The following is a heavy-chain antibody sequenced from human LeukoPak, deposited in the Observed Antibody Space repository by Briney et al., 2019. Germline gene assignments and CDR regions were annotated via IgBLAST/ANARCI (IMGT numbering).Heavy chain of an antibody. CDR3: ARGAQWVIDY. CDR1: GFNLSDYE. Sequence: GSLRLSCATSGFNLSDYEMNWVRQAPGKGVEWVAYISTSGSTTHYADSVKGRFTISRDNAKNSLFLQMNSLRAEDTAVYYCARGAQWVIDYWGQGTLVTVSS. D-gene: IGHD1-26*01. J-gene: IGHJ4*02. V-gene: IGHV3-48*03. CDR2: ISTSGSTT.